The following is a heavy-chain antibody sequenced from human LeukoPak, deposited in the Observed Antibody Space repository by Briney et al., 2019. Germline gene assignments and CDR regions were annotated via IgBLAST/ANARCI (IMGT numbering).Heavy chain of an antibody. D-gene: IGHD6-19*01. J-gene: IGHJ4*02. CDR3: ARAAHGGAGFGY. CDR2: IYYSGST. CDR1: GGSISSYY. Sequence: PSETLSLTCTVSGGSISSYYWSWIRQPPGKGLEWIGYIYYSGSTNYNPSLKSRVTISVDTSKNQFSLKLSSVTAADTAVYYCARAAHGGAGFGYWGQGTLVTVSS. V-gene: IGHV4-59*01.